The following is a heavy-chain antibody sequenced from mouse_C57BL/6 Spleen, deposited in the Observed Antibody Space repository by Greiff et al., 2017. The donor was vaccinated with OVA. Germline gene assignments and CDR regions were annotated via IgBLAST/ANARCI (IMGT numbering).Heavy chain of an antibody. J-gene: IGHJ1*03. CDR3: AIGSSSSYWYFDV. D-gene: IGHD1-1*01. Sequence: VQLQQSGPELVKPGASVKISCKASGYSFTDYNMNWVKQSNGKSLEWIGVINPNYGTTSYNQKFKGKATLTVDQSSRTAYMQLNSLTSEDSAVYYCAIGSSSSYWYFDVWGTGTTVTVSS. CDR1: GYSFTDYN. V-gene: IGHV1-39*01. CDR2: INPNYGTT.